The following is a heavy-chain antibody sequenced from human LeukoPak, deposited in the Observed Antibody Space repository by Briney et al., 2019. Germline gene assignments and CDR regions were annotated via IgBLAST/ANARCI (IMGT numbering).Heavy chain of an antibody. Sequence: GGSLRLSCAASGFTFDDYGLSWVRQVPGKGLEWVSGLNWNGASTGYADSVKGRFTISRDNAKNSLYLQMNSLRAEDTAVYYCARDRGITMVRGVITSPYYMDVWGKGTTVTVSS. CDR2: LNWNGAST. CDR1: GFTFDDYG. V-gene: IGHV3-20*04. D-gene: IGHD3-10*01. CDR3: ARDRGITMVRGVITSPYYMDV. J-gene: IGHJ6*03.